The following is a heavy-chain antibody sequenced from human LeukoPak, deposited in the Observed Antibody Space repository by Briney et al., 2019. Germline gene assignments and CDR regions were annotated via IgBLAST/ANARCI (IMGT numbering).Heavy chain of an antibody. Sequence: GGSLRLSCAASGFMFSGFSVSWVRQTPGKGLEWVAKMTEYGTEIFYVDSVKGRFTISRDNAKNLLYLQMNSLRVEDTAVYYCARPRGCGSATCNNFDYWGQGTLVTVSS. V-gene: IGHV3-7*01. J-gene: IGHJ4*02. CDR3: ARPRGCGSATCNNFDY. CDR2: MTEYGTEI. CDR1: GFMFSGFS. D-gene: IGHD2-15*01.